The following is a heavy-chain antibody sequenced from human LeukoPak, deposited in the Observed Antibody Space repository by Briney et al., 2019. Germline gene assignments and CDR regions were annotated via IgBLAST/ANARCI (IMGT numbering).Heavy chain of an antibody. Sequence: GGSLRLSCAASGFTFSSYSMNWVRQAPGKGLEWVSSISSSSSYIYYADSVKGRFTISRDNAKNSLYLQMNSLRAEDTAVYYCARVNYDFWSGTRGGAFDIWGQGTMVTVSS. D-gene: IGHD3-3*01. J-gene: IGHJ3*02. CDR3: ARVNYDFWSGTRGGAFDI. CDR1: GFTFSSYS. V-gene: IGHV3-21*01. CDR2: ISSSSSYI.